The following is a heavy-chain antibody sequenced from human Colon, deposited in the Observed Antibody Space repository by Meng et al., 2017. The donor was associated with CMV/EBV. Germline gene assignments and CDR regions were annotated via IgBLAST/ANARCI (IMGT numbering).Heavy chain of an antibody. D-gene: IGHD6-13*01. J-gene: IGHJ4*02. CDR2: ISAYNGNP. CDR1: VHTFASSC. CDR3: ARGGYISSWYVAPDY. Sequence: SVHTFASSCISWLRQAPGHGLEWMGLISAYNGNPNYAQNFQGRLTVTTDTSTNTAYMELTRLRSDDTAVYFCARGGYISSWYVAPDYWGQGTLVTVSS. V-gene: IGHV1-18*01.